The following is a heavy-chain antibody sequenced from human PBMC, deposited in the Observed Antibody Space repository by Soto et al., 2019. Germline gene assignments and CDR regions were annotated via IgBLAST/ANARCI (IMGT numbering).Heavy chain of an antibody. CDR3: TTDPYAYIEYYFYY. CDR1: GFTFSSYA. Sequence: GGSLRLSCAASGFTFSSYAMHWVRQAPGKGLEWVAVISYDGSNKYYADSVKGRFTISRDNSKNTLYLQMNSLKTGDTAVYYCTTDPYAYIEYYFYYWGQGTLVTVS. V-gene: IGHV3-30-3*01. J-gene: IGHJ4*02. D-gene: IGHD3-16*01. CDR2: ISYDGSNK.